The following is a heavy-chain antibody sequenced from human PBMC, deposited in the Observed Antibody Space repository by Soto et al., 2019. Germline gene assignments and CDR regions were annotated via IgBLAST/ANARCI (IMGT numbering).Heavy chain of an antibody. CDR2: MSFDGSQK. CDR3: ASEGCINLGGSAAYGRPDLDV. CDR1: AFTLSTYT. V-gene: IGHV3-30-3*01. Sequence: GGSLRLSCAASAFTLSTYTMHWVRQAPGKGLEWVALMSFDGSQKYYADSVQGRFTISRDNSKNTLYLLMNSLRVVDTAVYYCASEGCINLGGSAAYGRPDLDVGGPGXTVAVSS. D-gene: IGHD6-25*01. J-gene: IGHJ6*02.